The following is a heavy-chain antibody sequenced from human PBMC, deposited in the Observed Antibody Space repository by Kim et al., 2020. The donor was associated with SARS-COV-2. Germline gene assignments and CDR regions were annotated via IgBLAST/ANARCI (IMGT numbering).Heavy chain of an antibody. V-gene: IGHV4-34*01. J-gene: IGHJ5*02. Sequence: SETLSLTCAVYGGSFSGYYWSWIRQPPGKGLEWIGEINHSGSTNYNPSLKSRVTISVDTFKNQFSLKLSSVTAADTAVYYCARGLMVRGVIITVWWFDPWGQGTLVTVSS. CDR2: INHSGST. CDR1: GGSFSGYY. CDR3: ARGLMVRGVIITVWWFDP. D-gene: IGHD3-10*01.